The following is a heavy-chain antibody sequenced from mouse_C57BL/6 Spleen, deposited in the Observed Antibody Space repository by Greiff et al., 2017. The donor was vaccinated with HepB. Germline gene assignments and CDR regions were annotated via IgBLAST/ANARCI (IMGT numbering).Heavy chain of an antibody. J-gene: IGHJ1*03. V-gene: IGHV1-75*01. CDR3: ARGRTGTSWYFDV. D-gene: IGHD4-1*01. CDR1: GYTFTDYY. CDR2: IFPGSGST. Sequence: VQLQQSGPELVKPGASVKISCKASGYTFTDYYINWVKQRPGQGLEWIGWIFPGSGSTYYNEKFKGKATLTVDKSSSTAYMWLSSLTSEDSAVYFCARGRTGTSWYFDVWGTGTTVTVSS.